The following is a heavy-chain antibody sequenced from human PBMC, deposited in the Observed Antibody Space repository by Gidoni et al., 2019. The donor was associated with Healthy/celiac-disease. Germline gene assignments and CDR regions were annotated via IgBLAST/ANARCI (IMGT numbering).Heavy chain of an antibody. D-gene: IGHD3-22*01. V-gene: IGHV4-59*01. CDR2: IYYSGST. J-gene: IGHJ6*02. CDR1: GGSISSYY. Sequence: QVQLQESGPGLVKPSETLSLTCTVPGGSISSYYWSWIRQPPGKGLEWIGYIYYSGSTNYNPSLKSRFTISVDTSKNQFSLKLSSVTAADTAVYYCARVGGYYRSMDVWGQGTTVTVSS. CDR3: ARVGGYYRSMDV.